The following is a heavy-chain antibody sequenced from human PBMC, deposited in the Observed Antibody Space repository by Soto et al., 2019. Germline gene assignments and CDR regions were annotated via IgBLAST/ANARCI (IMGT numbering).Heavy chain of an antibody. Sequence: GGSLRLSCAASGFTFSDYYMSWIRQAPGKGLEWVSYISSSGSTIYYADSVKGRFTISRDNAKNSLYLQMNSLRAEDTAVYYCARSPSSVMYSYGYFDYWGQGTLVTVSS. CDR2: ISSSGSTI. J-gene: IGHJ4*02. D-gene: IGHD5-18*01. CDR3: ARSPSSVMYSYGYFDY. V-gene: IGHV3-11*01. CDR1: GFTFSDYY.